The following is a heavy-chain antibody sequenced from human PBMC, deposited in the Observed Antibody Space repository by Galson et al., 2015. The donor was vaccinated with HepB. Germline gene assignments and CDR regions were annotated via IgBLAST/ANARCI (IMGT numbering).Heavy chain of an antibody. V-gene: IGHV3-30-3*01. Sequence: SLRLSCAASGFTFTRYIMHWVRRAPGKGLEWVAVISYDGNNKYYADSVKGRFTISRDNSKNTLFLQMNSLRPDDTAVYYCAREPSLPVDDYYGLDVWGQGTTVTVSS. CDR1: GFTFTRYI. D-gene: IGHD3-9*01. CDR2: ISYDGNNK. CDR3: AREPSLPVDDYYGLDV. J-gene: IGHJ6*02.